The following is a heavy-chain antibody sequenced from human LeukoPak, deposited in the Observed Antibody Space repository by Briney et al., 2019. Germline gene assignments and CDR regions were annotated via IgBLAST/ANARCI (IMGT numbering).Heavy chain of an antibody. D-gene: IGHD3-22*01. CDR1: GLTVSSSY. J-gene: IGHJ4*02. Sequence: GGSLRLSCAASGLTVSSSYMSWVRQAPGKGLEWVSIIYSDDRIFYADSLKGRFTISRDNSKNTLYLQMNSLRAEDTAVYYCASHYYDSRGYYYFGFWGQGTLVTVSS. CDR3: ASHYYDSRGYYYFGF. V-gene: IGHV3-53*01. CDR2: IYSDDRI.